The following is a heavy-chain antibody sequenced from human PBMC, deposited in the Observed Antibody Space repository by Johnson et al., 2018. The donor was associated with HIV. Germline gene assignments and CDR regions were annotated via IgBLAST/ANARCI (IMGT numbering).Heavy chain of an antibody. Sequence: VQLVESGGGVVQPGRSLRLSCAASGFTFSSYGMHWVRQAPGKGLEWVSAIGTAGDTYYPGSVKGRFTISRENAKNTLSLQMNRLRIEDTAVYYCARLGVITATGVGALDIWGRGTMVTVSS. D-gene: IGHD7-27*01. CDR3: ARLGVITATGVGALDI. CDR1: GFTFSSYG. CDR2: IGTAGDT. V-gene: IGHV3-13*01. J-gene: IGHJ3*02.